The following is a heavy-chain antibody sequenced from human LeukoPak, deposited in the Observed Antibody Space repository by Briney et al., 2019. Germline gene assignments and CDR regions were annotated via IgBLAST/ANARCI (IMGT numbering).Heavy chain of an antibody. CDR3: ARKENVYYYFDY. D-gene: IGHD3-10*01. CDR1: GYSITSSSW. J-gene: IGHJ4*02. V-gene: IGHV4-28*01. Sequence: SDTLTLTCAVSGYSITSSSWWGWIRQPPGKGLEWIGYIYHSGTTYYNPSLQSRVTMSVDTSKNQFSLKLSSVTAVDTAVYYCARKENVYYYFDYWGQGTLVTVSS. CDR2: IYHSGTT.